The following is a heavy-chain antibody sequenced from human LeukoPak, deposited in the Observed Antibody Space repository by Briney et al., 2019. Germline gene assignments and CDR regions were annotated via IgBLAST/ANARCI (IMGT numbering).Heavy chain of an antibody. CDR3: ARNLIWFGELLGFDY. V-gene: IGHV4-39*07. Sequence: SETLSLTCTVSGGSINSGTYYWGWIRQPPGKGLEWIGSIYYSGSTYYNPSLKSRVTISVDTSKNQFSLKLSSVTAADTAVYYCARNLIWFGELLGFDYWGQGTLVTVSS. J-gene: IGHJ4*02. CDR2: IYYSGST. D-gene: IGHD3-10*01. CDR1: GGSINSGTYY.